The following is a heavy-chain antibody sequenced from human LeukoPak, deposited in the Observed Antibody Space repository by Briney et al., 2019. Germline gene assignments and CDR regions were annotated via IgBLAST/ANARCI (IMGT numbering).Heavy chain of an antibody. D-gene: IGHD3-22*01. V-gene: IGHV4-39*07. CDR1: GGSISSSSYY. CDR3: ARTPPGDRASDYDSIGAFDI. CDR2: IYYSGST. Sequence: PSETLSLTCTVSGGSISSSSYYWGWIRQPPGKGLEWIGSIYYSGSTYYNPSLKSRVTISVDTSKNQFSLKLSSVTAADTAVYYCARTPPGDRASDYDSIGAFDIWGQGTMVTVSS. J-gene: IGHJ3*02.